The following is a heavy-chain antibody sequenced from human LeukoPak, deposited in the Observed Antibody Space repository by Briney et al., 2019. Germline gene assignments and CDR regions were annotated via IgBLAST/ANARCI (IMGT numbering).Heavy chain of an antibody. J-gene: IGHJ4*02. CDR2: IYHSGCT. V-gene: IGHV4-4*01. Sequence: PSETLSLTCAVSGGSISGGTWWSWVRQPPGKGLEWIGEIYHSGCTNYNPSLKSRVTISVDKSNNQFSLKLTSVTAADTAVYCCARINILTGYYKRRSFDYWGQGTLVTVSS. CDR1: GGSISGGTW. D-gene: IGHD3-9*01. CDR3: ARINILTGYYKRRSFDY.